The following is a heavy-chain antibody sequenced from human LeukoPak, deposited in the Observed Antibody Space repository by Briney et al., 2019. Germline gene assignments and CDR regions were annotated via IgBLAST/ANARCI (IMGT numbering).Heavy chain of an antibody. D-gene: IGHD1-1*01. Sequence: GASVTVSCKASGYTFTGYYMHWVRQAPGQGLEWMGWINPNSGGTNYAQKFQGRVTMTRDTSISTAYMELSRLRSDDTAVYYCATFFTTGTTYYYYGMDVWGQGTTVTVSS. CDR1: GYTFTGYY. CDR3: ATFFTTGTTYYYYGMDV. V-gene: IGHV1-2*02. CDR2: INPNSGGT. J-gene: IGHJ6*02.